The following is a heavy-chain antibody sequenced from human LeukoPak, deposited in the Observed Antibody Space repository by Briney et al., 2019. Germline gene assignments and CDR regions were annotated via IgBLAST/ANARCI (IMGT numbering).Heavy chain of an antibody. V-gene: IGHV3-7*01. J-gene: IGHJ5*01. CDR2: IKQDGGEI. Sequence: QAGGSLRLSCAASGFTFSRYWMSWVRQAPGKGLEWVANIKQDGGEIYYVDSVEGRFTISRDNAKNSVYLHMNSLRAEDTAVYYCARDKVVGPTKFDSWGQGTLVTVSS. D-gene: IGHD1-26*01. CDR3: ARDKVVGPTKFDS. CDR1: GFTFSRYW.